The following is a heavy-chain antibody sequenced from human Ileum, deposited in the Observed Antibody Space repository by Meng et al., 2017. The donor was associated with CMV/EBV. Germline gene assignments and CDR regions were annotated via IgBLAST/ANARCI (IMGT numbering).Heavy chain of an antibody. CDR1: GYTFTGYY. Sequence: ASVKVSCKASGYTFTGYYLHWVRQAPGQGLEWLGWINPNNGATAYAEKFQSRVTLTRDTSIDTAYMELSRLTSDDTAVYYCARGATTTLFHYYKERDVWGQGTTVTVSS. D-gene: IGHD1-14*01. CDR3: ARGATTTLFHYYKERDV. J-gene: IGHJ6*02. V-gene: IGHV1-2*02. CDR2: INPNNGAT.